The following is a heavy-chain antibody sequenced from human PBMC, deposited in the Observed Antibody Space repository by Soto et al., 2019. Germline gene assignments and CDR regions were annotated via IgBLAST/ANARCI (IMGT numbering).Heavy chain of an antibody. CDR1: GFTFSDHY. V-gene: IGHV3-72*01. J-gene: IGHJ4*02. CDR3: XRSGXSTSCYDY. Sequence: EVQLVESGGGLVQPGGSLRLSCAASGFTFSDHYIDWVRQAPGKGLEWVGRTRKKANSYTTEYAASVKGRFTISRDESXXXLXLQMDSLKXEXXXXXXXXRSGXSTSCYDYWGQGTLVTVSP. D-gene: IGHD2-2*01. CDR2: TRKKANSYTT.